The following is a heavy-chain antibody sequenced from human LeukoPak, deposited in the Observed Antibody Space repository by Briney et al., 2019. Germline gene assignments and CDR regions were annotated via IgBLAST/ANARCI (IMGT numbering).Heavy chain of an antibody. V-gene: IGHV4-30-2*01. Sequence: SETLSLTCTVSGGSISSGGYYWSWIRQPPGKGLEWIGYIYHSGSTYYNPSLKSRVTISVDRSKNQFSLKLSSVTAADTAVYYCARDSSSWSSPEYFQHWGQGTLVTVSS. CDR2: IYHSGST. D-gene: IGHD6-13*01. CDR1: GGSISSGGYY. J-gene: IGHJ1*01. CDR3: ARDSSSWSSPEYFQH.